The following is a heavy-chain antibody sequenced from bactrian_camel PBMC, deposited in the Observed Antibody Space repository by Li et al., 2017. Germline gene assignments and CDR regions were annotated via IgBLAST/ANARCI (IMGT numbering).Heavy chain of an antibody. CDR1: GFRFDDFD. CDR3: AADELDYGFGASMCGGTY. J-gene: IGHJ4*01. V-gene: IGHV3S60*01. Sequence: HVQLVESGGGLVQPGGSLRLSCTASGFRFDDFDMGWFRQAPGNECELVSIIKRDGSTYYANSVKGRFTFSQDNAKNTVYLQMNSLKPEDTAVYYCAADELDYGFGASMCGGTYWSQGTQVTVS. D-gene: IGHD5*01. CDR2: IKRDGST.